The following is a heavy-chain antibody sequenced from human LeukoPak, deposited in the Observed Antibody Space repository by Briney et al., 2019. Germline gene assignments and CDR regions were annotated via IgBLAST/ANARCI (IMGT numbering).Heavy chain of an antibody. CDR3: VRENYSSGWYGIIDY. J-gene: IGHJ4*02. CDR1: GGSIRSYY. Sequence: PSETLSLTCNVSGGSIRSYYWSWIRQPPGKGLEWIGYIYYSGNTNYNPSLKSRVTISVDTSKNQFSLKLSSVTAADTAVYYCVRENYSSGWYGIIDYWGQGTLVTVSS. CDR2: IYYSGNT. V-gene: IGHV4-59*01. D-gene: IGHD6-19*01.